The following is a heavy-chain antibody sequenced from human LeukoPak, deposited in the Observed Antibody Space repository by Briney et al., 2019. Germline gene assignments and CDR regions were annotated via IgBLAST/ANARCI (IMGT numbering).Heavy chain of an antibody. CDR2: ISSSSSYI. J-gene: IGHJ4*02. D-gene: IGHD4-17*01. Sequence: GGSLRLSCAASGFTFSSYSMNWVRQAPGKGLEWVSSISSSSSYIYYADSVKGRFTISRDNAKNSLYLQMNSLRAEDTAVYYCARDRLHYGEYEKTFDYWGQGTLVSVSS. V-gene: IGHV3-21*01. CDR1: GFTFSSYS. CDR3: ARDRLHYGEYEKTFDY.